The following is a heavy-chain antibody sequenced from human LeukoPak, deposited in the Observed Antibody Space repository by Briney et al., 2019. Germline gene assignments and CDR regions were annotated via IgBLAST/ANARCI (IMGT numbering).Heavy chain of an antibody. Sequence: PGGSLSLSCAASGFTFSSYWMGWVRQAPGEGLEWVANIKQDGRETNYVDFVKGQFPISRDNAKNSLYLQMNSLRAEDTAVYYCAREPITETYYYDSSGYYYEAFDIWGQGTMVSVSS. CDR2: IKQDGRET. D-gene: IGHD3-22*01. J-gene: IGHJ3*02. CDR1: GFTFSSYW. CDR3: AREPITETYYYDSSGYYYEAFDI. V-gene: IGHV3-7*01.